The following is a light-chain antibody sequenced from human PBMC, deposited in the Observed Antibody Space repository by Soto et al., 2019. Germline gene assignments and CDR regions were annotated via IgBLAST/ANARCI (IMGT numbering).Light chain of an antibody. J-gene: IGKJ2*01. V-gene: IGKV1-5*01. CDR1: QSRNNW. CDR2: AAS. Sequence: DSQMTQSPSTLSAIVGDRITITCRTSQSRNNWLAWYQQKPGKAPKLLIYAASTLRSGVPSRFSGSGSGTECTLTISSLHPDDFASYNRQPPDHNFGQRIKVEIK. CDR3: QPPDHN.